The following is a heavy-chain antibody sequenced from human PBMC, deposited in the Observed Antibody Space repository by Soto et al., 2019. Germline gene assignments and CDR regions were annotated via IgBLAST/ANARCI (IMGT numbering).Heavy chain of an antibody. CDR1: GFTFSSYA. CDR3: ARDRFGTPSAHHDAFDI. CDR2: ISDSGDST. V-gene: IGHV3-23*01. Sequence: PGGSLRLSCAASGFTFSSYAMSWVRQAPGKGLEWVSGISDSGDSTNHADSVKGRFTISRDNSKNTLSLQMTSLRVEDTAVYYCARDRFGTPSAHHDAFDIWGQGTMVTVSS. J-gene: IGHJ3*02. D-gene: IGHD1-1*01.